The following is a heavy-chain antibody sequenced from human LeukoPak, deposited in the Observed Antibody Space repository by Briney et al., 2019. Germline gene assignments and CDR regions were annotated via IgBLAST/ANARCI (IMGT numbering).Heavy chain of an antibody. CDR2: IRSNSDGGTI. CDR3: ATDFYDST. D-gene: IGHD3-22*01. Sequence: PGGSLRLSCAASGFTFSNAWMNWVRQAPGKGLEWVGRIRSNSDGGTIDYAAPVKGRFTLSRDDSKDTLYLQKNSLQTEDTAVYYCATDFYDSTWGQGTLVTVSS. CDR1: GFTFSNAW. V-gene: IGHV3-15*07. J-gene: IGHJ5*02.